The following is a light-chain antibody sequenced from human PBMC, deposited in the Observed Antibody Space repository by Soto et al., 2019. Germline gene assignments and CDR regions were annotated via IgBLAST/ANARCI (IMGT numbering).Light chain of an antibody. CDR2: KAS. CDR1: QTISSW. CDR3: QQYGSSPRT. V-gene: IGKV1-5*03. J-gene: IGKJ1*01. Sequence: DIQMTQSPSTLSGSVGDRVTITCRASQTISSWLAWYQQKPGKAPKLLIYKASTLKSGVPSRFSGSGSGTDFTLIISRLEPEDFAMYYCQQYGSSPRTFGQGTKVDIK.